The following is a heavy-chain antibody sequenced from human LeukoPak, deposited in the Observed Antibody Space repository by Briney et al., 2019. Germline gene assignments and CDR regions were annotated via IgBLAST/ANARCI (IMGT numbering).Heavy chain of an antibody. CDR2: ITDSGGT. J-gene: IGHJ4*02. Sequence: GGSLRLSCAASGFTFSSYAMSWVRQAPGKGLEWVSTITDSGGTYYADSLKGRFTISRDTSKNTLYLQINSLRAEDTAVYYCAKRGRYYFDQWGQGTLVTVSS. V-gene: IGHV3-23*01. CDR3: AKRGRYYFDQ. CDR1: GFTFSSYA.